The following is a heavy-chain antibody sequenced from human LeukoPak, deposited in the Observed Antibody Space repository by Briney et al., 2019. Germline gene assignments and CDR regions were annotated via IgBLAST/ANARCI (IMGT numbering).Heavy chain of an antibody. V-gene: IGHV3-74*01. CDR3: ARDGFLGPVTAYLDS. D-gene: IGHD2-21*02. J-gene: IGHJ4*02. CDR1: GFTFSSYA. CDR2: VKSDGSST. Sequence: PGGSLRLSCAASGFTFSSYAMHWVRQAPGKGLVWGSRVKSDGSSTSYADSVKGRFTISRDNARNTLYLQMNSLRAEDTAVYYCARDGFLGPVTAYLDSWGQGTPVTVSS.